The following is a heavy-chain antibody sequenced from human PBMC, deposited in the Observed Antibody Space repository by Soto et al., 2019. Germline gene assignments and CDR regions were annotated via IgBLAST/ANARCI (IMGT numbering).Heavy chain of an antibody. V-gene: IGHV1-2*02. CDR1: GYTFTVYY. CDR3: ARDRGKGCGRAGFDY. CDR2: INPKSGGT. Sequence: QVQLVQSGAEVKKPGASVNVSCKASGYTFTVYYMHWVRQSPGQGLEWMGWINPKSGGTMYPQKFQGRVSWNCDTSIRTGYMALTRLRSDDTAVYGCARDRGKGCGRAGFDYWGQGTLVTVSS. J-gene: IGHJ4*02. D-gene: IGHD1-26*01.